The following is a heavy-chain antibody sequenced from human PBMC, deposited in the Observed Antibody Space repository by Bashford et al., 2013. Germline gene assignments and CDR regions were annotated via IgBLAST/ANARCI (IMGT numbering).Heavy chain of an antibody. V-gene: IGHV4-4*07. CDR1: GGSISSYY. D-gene: IGHD2-15*01. Sequence: SETLSLTCTVSGGSISSYYWSWIRQPAGKGLEWIGRIYTSGSTNHNPSLKRRVTMSVDTSKNQFSLKLSSVTAADTAIYYCARGRISPSLAIPFDSWSQGTLVTVSS. J-gene: IGHJ4*02. CDR2: IYTSGST. CDR3: ARGRISPSLAIPFDS.